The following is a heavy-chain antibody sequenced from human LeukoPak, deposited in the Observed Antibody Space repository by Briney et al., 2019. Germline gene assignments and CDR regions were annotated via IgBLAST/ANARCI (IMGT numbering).Heavy chain of an antibody. CDR3: ARDPLSGSYSRRFDY. CDR2: INPSGGST. Sequence: GASVTVSCKASGYTLTSYYMHWVRQAPGQGLEWMGIINPSGGSTSYAQKFQGRVTMTRDTSTSTVYMELSSLRSEDTTVYYCARDPLSGSYSRRFDYWGQGTLVTVSS. J-gene: IGHJ4*02. CDR1: GYTLTSYY. D-gene: IGHD1-26*01. V-gene: IGHV1-46*01.